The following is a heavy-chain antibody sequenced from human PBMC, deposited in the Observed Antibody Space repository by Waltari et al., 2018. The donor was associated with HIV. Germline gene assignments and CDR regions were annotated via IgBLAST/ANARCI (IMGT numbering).Heavy chain of an antibody. J-gene: IGHJ4*02. D-gene: IGHD2-8*01. CDR2: IYPGDSDT. V-gene: IGHV5-51*03. CDR1: GYSFTSYW. Sequence: EVQLVQSGAAVTQPGESLKISCKGSGYSFTSYWTGWVRKRSGKVLEWMGIIYPGDSDTRYSPSFQGQVTISADKSISTAYLQWSSLKASDTAMYYCARGGVALGYCTNGVCWTYGDYWGQGTLVTVSS. CDR3: ARGGVALGYCTNGVCWTYGDY.